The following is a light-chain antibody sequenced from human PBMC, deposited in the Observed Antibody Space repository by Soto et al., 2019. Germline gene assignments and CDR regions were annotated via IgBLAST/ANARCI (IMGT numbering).Light chain of an antibody. Sequence: DIQLTQSPSFLSASVGDRVTINCRASQDISNYLAWYQQKPGEGPKLLIYAASTLQSGVPARFSGSGSGTEFTLTISSLQPEDFATYYCQQLISYPISCGQGTRLEIK. V-gene: IGKV1-9*01. CDR3: QQLISYPIS. J-gene: IGKJ5*01. CDR1: QDISNY. CDR2: AAS.